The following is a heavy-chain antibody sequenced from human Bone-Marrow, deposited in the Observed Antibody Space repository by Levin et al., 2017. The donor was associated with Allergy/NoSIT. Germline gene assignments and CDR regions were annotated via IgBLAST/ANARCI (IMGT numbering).Heavy chain of an antibody. CDR1: GFTFSSYS. Sequence: PGGSLRLSCAASGFTFSSYSMNRVRQAPGRGLEWVSYISRSSSTISYADSVKGRFTISRDNAKNSLYLQMNSLRDEDTAVYYCARPDCSGTSCYYFFDSWGQGTLVTVSS. V-gene: IGHV3-48*02. J-gene: IGHJ4*02. CDR3: ARPDCSGTSCYYFFDS. CDR2: ISRSSSTI. D-gene: IGHD2-2*01.